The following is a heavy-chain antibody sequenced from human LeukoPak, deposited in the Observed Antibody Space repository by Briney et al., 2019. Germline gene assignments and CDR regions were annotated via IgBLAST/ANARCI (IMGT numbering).Heavy chain of an antibody. CDR2: MNPNSGNT. CDR1: GYTCTSYD. Sequence: ASVKVSCKASGYTCTSYDINWVRQATGQGLEWMGWMNPNSGNTGYAQKFQGRVTITRNTSISTAYMELSSLRSEDTAVYYCARGRVNDAFDIWGQGTMVTVSS. CDR3: ARGRVNDAFDI. V-gene: IGHV1-8*03. J-gene: IGHJ3*02. D-gene: IGHD2-21*01.